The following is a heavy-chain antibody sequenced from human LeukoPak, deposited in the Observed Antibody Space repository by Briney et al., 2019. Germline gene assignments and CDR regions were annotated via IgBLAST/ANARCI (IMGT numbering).Heavy chain of an antibody. J-gene: IGHJ4*02. Sequence: SVKVSCKASGGTFSSYGISWVRQAPGQGLEWMRGIIPIFGTANYAQKFQGRVTITADKSTSTAYMELSSLRSEDTAVYYCARSIRSGSSSWYVSDYWGQGTLVTVSS. CDR3: ARSIRSGSSSWYVSDY. CDR1: GGTFSSYG. CDR2: IIPIFGTA. D-gene: IGHD6-13*01. V-gene: IGHV1-69*06.